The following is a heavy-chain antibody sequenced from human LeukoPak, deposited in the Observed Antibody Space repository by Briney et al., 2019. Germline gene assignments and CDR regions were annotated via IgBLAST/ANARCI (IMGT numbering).Heavy chain of an antibody. CDR2: INPNSGGT. CDR3: KRRWITMGQGVIADAFDI. J-gene: IGHJ3*02. Sequence: ASVKVSCKASGYTFTGYYMHWVGQAPGQGLTWMGWINPNSGGTNYAQKFQGRVTMNRDTSISAAYMELSRLRSDDTVVYYCKRRWITMGQGVIADAFDIWGQGTMVTVSS. V-gene: IGHV1-2*02. D-gene: IGHD3-10*01. CDR1: GYTFTGYY.